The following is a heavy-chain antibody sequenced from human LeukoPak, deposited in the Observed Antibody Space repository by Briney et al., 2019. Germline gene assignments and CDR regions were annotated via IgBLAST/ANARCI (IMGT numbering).Heavy chain of an antibody. Sequence: GGSLRLSCAASGFTFSSYAMHWVRQAPGKGLEWVAVISYDGSNKYYADSVKGRFTISRDNSKNTLSLQMNSLRAEDTAVYYCARELGYCSGGSCYSHTFDIWGQGTMVTVSS. CDR2: ISYDGSNK. J-gene: IGHJ3*02. CDR1: GFTFSSYA. CDR3: ARELGYCSGGSCYSHTFDI. D-gene: IGHD2-15*01. V-gene: IGHV3-30-3*01.